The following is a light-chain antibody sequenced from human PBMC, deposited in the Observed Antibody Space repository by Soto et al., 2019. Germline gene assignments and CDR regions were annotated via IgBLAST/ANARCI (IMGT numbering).Light chain of an antibody. V-gene: IGKV3-20*01. CDR2: GAS. CDR3: QKYDRSWT. J-gene: IGKJ1*01. CDR1: QTVSSNY. Sequence: ETVLTQSPGTLSLSPGERATLSCRASQTVSSNYLAWYHQKPGQAPRLLIYGASKRATGIPDRFSGSGSGTDFTITISRLEPEDFEVYYCQKYDRSWTFGQGTKVDI.